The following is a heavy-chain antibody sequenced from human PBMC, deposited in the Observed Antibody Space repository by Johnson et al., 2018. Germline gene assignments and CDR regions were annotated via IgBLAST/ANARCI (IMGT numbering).Heavy chain of an antibody. Sequence: QLVESGGGLVRPGGSLRLSCAVSGLSFSHVWMNWVRQAPGKGLEWVGRIKTKSAGGTTDYAAPVKDRFTISRDDSESTVYLQMNSLKTEDTAVYYCTTVGIAAAGMGFQHWGQGTLVTASS. CDR3: TTVGIAAAGMGFQH. V-gene: IGHV3-15*07. CDR1: GLSFSHVW. J-gene: IGHJ1*01. D-gene: IGHD6-13*01. CDR2: IKTKSAGGTT.